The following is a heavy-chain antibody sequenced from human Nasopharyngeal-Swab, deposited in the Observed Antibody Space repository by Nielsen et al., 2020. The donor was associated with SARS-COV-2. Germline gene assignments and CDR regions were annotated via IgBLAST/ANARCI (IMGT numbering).Heavy chain of an antibody. CDR3: ARKPNPFRSRVNWFDS. CDR1: GDPMSSGSYY. Sequence: GSLRLSCTVSGDPMSSGSYYWGWVRQPPGKGLEWIGHIYYSGSTYYNPSLKSRVTISIDTSKNQFSLRLNSVTAADTAVYFCARKPNPFRSRVNWFDSWGQGTLVTVSS. D-gene: IGHD1-14*01. CDR2: IYYSGST. V-gene: IGHV4-39*07. J-gene: IGHJ5*01.